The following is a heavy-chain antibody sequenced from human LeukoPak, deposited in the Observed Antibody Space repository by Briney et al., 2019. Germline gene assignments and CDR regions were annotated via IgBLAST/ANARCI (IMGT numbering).Heavy chain of an antibody. Sequence: GGSLRLSCAASEFTFSSYGMHWVRQAPGKGLEWVAFIRYDGSNKYYADSVKGRFTISRDNSKNTLYLQMNSLRAEDTAVYYCAKEVDTAMVTLLYYYYYGMDVWGQGTTVTVSS. D-gene: IGHD5-18*01. V-gene: IGHV3-30*02. CDR2: IRYDGSNK. CDR3: AKEVDTAMVTLLYYYYYGMDV. CDR1: EFTFSSYG. J-gene: IGHJ6*02.